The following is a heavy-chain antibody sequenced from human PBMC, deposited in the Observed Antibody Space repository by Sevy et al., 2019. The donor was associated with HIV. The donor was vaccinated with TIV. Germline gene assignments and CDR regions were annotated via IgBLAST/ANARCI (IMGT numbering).Heavy chain of an antibody. CDR1: GFTFDDYA. V-gene: IGHV3-9*01. Sequence: GGSLRLSCAASGFTFDDYAMHWVRQAPGKGLEWVSGITWNSGTIAYADSVKGRFTISGDNAKNSLSLQMNTLRPEDTALYYCVKGQNWGTTDFFDYWGQGTLVTVSS. CDR3: VKGQNWGTTDFFDY. D-gene: IGHD7-27*01. CDR2: ITWNSGTI. J-gene: IGHJ4*02.